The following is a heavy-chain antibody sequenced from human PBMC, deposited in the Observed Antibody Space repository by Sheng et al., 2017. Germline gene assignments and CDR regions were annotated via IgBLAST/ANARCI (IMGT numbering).Heavy chain of an antibody. CDR2: VYPTNSET. J-gene: IGHJ3*01. CDR3: ARPGDTGGIAATDAFAL. CDR1: GYSFTNYW. V-gene: IGHV5-51*01. D-gene: IGHD6-13*01. Sequence: EVQLVAVWSRGEKAGESLKISCKGSGYSFTNYWIGWVRQMPGKGLEWMGTVYPTNSETTYSPSFQGQVTISVDKSISTAYLQWNTLKASDTAMYYCARPGDTGGIAATDAFALWGQGTMVTV.